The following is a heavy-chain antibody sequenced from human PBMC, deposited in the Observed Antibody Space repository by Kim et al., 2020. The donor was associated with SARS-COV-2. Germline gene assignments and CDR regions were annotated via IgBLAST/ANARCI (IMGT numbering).Heavy chain of an antibody. CDR3: THDSPGLYGVDV. J-gene: IGHJ6*04. Sequence: SGPTLVNPTQTLTLTCTFSGFSLSASGVGVAWIRQPPGKALEWLALIYGDDEKRYSPSLKSRLTISKDTSKNQVVLTMANMDPVDTATYYCTHDSPGLYGVDVWGKGTTVTVSS. V-gene: IGHV2-5*02. D-gene: IGHD6-19*01. CDR2: IYGDDEK. CDR1: GFSLSASGVG.